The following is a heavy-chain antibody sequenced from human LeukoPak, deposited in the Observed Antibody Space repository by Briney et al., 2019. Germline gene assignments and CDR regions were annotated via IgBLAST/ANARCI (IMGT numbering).Heavy chain of an antibody. D-gene: IGHD1-26*01. CDR3: AKAPYSGNYYYFDY. J-gene: IGHJ4*02. V-gene: IGHV3-23*01. CDR1: GFTFSNYA. Sequence: GGSLRLSCAASGFTFSNYAMSWVRQAPGKGLEWVSAISGSGGGTYYADSVKGRFAISRDNSKNTLSLLMNSLRAEDTAVYYCAKAPYSGNYYYFDYWGQGTLVTVSS. CDR2: ISGSGGGT.